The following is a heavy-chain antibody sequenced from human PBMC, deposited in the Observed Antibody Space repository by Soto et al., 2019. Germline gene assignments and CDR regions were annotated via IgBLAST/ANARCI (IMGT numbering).Heavy chain of an antibody. CDR3: TRVGKFDY. D-gene: IGHD1-26*01. V-gene: IGHV3-49*03. Sequence: LKISCRGSGFTFADYSMSWFRQAPGNVLEWVGLIRSEANGGTTHYAASVHGGFIISRDDSRGIAFLQMNNLKIDGTSVYYCTRVGKFDYWGQGTLVTVSS. J-gene: IGHJ4*02. CDR1: GFTFADYS. CDR2: IRSEANGGTT.